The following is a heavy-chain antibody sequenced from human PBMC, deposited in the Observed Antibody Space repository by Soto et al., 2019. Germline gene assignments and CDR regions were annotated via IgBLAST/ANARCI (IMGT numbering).Heavy chain of an antibody. V-gene: IGHV3-11*01. CDR2: ISSSGSTI. Sequence: QVQLVESGGGLAKPGGSLRLSCAASGFTFSDYYMSWIRQAPGKGLEWVSYISSSGSTIYYADSVKGRFTISRDNAKNSLYLQMNSLRAEDTAVYYCARALLHFQNSNYVYYGMDVWGQGTTVTVSS. D-gene: IGHD3-3*02. CDR1: GFTFSDYY. J-gene: IGHJ6*02. CDR3: ARALLHFQNSNYVYYGMDV.